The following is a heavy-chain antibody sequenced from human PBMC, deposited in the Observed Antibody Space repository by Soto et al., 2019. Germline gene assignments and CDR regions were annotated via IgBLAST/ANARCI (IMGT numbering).Heavy chain of an antibody. Sequence: ASVKVSCKVSGYTLTELSMHWVRQAPGKGLEWMGGFDPEDGETIYAQKFQGRVTMTEDTSTDTAYMELSSLRSEDTAVYYCATVTTLKKRYDFWSGYYYWGQGTLVTVSS. CDR2: FDPEDGET. V-gene: IGHV1-24*01. J-gene: IGHJ4*02. CDR1: GYTLTELS. D-gene: IGHD3-3*01. CDR3: ATVTTLKKRYDFWSGYYY.